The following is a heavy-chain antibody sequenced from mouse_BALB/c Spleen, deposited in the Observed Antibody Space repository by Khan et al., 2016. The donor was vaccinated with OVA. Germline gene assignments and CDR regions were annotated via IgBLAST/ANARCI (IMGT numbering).Heavy chain of an antibody. J-gene: IGHJ3*01. D-gene: IGHD4-1*01. CDR3: TRRNWDVAWFAY. V-gene: IGHV1-5*01. CDR2: IYPGNTDT. Sequence: LQQSGTVLARPGASVKMSCKASGYTFTSYWMHWVKQRPGQGLEWIGDIYPGNTDTNYNQKFKGKAKLTVVTSTSTAYMELYSLTNEDSAVYYCTRRNWDVAWFAYWGQGTLVTVSA. CDR1: GYTFTSYW.